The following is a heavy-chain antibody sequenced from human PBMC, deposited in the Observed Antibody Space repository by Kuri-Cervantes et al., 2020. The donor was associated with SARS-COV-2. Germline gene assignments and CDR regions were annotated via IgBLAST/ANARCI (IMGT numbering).Heavy chain of an antibody. CDR3: AKLQPFHSGYDDY. J-gene: IGHJ4*02. V-gene: IGHV3-30*18. Sequence: SLKISCAASGFTFSSYAMHWVRQAPGEGLEWVAVISYDGSNKYYADSVKGRFTISRDNSKNTLYLQMNSLRAEDTAVYYCAKLQPFHSGYDDYWGQGTLVTVSS. CDR2: ISYDGSNK. D-gene: IGHD3-22*01. CDR1: GFTFSSYA.